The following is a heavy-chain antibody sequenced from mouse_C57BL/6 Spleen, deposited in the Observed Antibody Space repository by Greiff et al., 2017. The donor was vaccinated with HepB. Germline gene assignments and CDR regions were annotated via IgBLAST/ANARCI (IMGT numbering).Heavy chain of an antibody. J-gene: IGHJ2*01. CDR1: GYTFTDYN. CDR3: ARRYYGSSYDFDY. D-gene: IGHD1-1*01. V-gene: IGHV1-18*01. CDR2: INPNNGGT. Sequence: EVQLQQSGPELVKPGASVKLPCKASGYTFTDYNMDWVKQSHGKSLEWIGDINPNNGGTIYNQKFKGKAPLTVDKSSSTAYMALRSLTSEDTAVYYGARRYYGSSYDFDYWGQGTTLTVSS.